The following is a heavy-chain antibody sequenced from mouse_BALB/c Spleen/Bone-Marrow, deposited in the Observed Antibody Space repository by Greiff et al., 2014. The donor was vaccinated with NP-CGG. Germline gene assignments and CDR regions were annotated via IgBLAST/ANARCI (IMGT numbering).Heavy chain of an antibody. CDR1: GFSFSDYY. CDR3: ARLGDYSYFDY. J-gene: IGHJ2*01. D-gene: IGHD1-1*01. V-gene: IGHV5-12*02. CDR2: ISNGGGST. Sequence: EVKLMESGGGLVQPGGSLKLSCATSGFSFSDYYMYWIRQTPEKRLEWVVYISNGGGSTYYPDTVKGRFTISRDNAKNTLYLQMSRLKSEDTAMYYCARLGDYSYFDYWGQGTTLTVSS.